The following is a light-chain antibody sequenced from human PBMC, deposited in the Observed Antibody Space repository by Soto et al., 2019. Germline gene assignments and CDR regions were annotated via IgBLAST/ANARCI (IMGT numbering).Light chain of an antibody. V-gene: IGKV3-11*01. CDR1: QSVSSY. J-gene: IGKJ1*01. CDR3: QQRSDWPWT. CDR2: DAS. Sequence: EIVMTQSPATLSVSPGERATLSCRASQSVSSYLAWYQQKPGQAPRLLIYDASNRATGIPARFSGSGSGTDFTLTVSSLEPEDFVVYYCQQRSDWPWTFGQGTKVDI.